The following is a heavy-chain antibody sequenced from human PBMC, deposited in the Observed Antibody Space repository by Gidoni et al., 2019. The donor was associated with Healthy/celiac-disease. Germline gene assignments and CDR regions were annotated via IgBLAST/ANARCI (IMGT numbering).Heavy chain of an antibody. D-gene: IGHD2-2*01. Sequence: EVQLLVSGGGLVQPGGSLRRSCAASGFTFSSYAMSWVRQAPGKGVEWVSAISGSGGRTYYADSVKGRFTISRDNSKITLYLQMNSLRAEDTAVYYCAKDHRYQPLVTPLDYWGQGTLVTVSS. J-gene: IGHJ4*02. CDR1: GFTFSSYA. V-gene: IGHV3-23*01. CDR3: AKDHRYQPLVTPLDY. CDR2: ISGSGGRT.